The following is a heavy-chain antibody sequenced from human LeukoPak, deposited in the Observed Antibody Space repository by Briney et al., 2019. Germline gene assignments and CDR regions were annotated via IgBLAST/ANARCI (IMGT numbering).Heavy chain of an antibody. J-gene: IGHJ4*02. CDR2: INPNSGGT. Sequence: GASVKVSCKASGYTFTGYYMHWVRQAPGQGLEWMGWINPNSGGTNYAQKSQGRVTMTRDTSISTAYTELSRLRSDDTAVYYCARAEHGYCSSTSCQADYWGQGTLVTVSS. V-gene: IGHV1-2*02. CDR3: ARAEHGYCSSTSCQADY. CDR1: GYTFTGYY. D-gene: IGHD2-2*03.